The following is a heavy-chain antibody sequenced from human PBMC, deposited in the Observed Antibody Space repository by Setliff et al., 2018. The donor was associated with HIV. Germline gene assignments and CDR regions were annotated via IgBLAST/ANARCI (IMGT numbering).Heavy chain of an antibody. CDR1: GFSLTTSGVC. CDR3: AHRPYTCYYY. J-gene: IGHJ4*02. D-gene: IGHD2-15*01. Sequence: SGPTLVNPTQTLTLTCTFSGFSLTTSGVCVSWIRQSPGKAAEWLARLDWDDDKWYGKSLKTRLNISKDTSKNLVVLTMTNVDPDDTGTYYCAHRPYTCYYYWGQGALVTVSS. CDR2: LDWDDDK. V-gene: IGHV2-70*12.